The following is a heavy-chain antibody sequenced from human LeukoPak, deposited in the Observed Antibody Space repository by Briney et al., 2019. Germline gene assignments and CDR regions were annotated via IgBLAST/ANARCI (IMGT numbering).Heavy chain of an antibody. CDR2: IKQDGSEK. CDR1: GFTFSSYW. J-gene: IGHJ3*02. Sequence: GGSLGLSCAASGFTFSSYWMSWVRQAPGKGLEWVANIKQDGSEKYYVDSVKGRFTISRDNAKNSLYLQMNSLRAEDTAVYYCAREKTTMVRGVRDAFDIWGQGTMVTVSS. D-gene: IGHD3-10*01. CDR3: AREKTTMVRGVRDAFDI. V-gene: IGHV3-7*01.